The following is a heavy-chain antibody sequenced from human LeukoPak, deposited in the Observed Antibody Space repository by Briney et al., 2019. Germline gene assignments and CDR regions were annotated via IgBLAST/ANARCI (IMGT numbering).Heavy chain of an antibody. V-gene: IGHV3-30-3*01. CDR3: ARDGGVGATADAFDI. CDR1: GFTFSSYA. D-gene: IGHD1-26*01. J-gene: IGHJ3*02. Sequence: GGSLRLSCAASGFTFSSYAMHWVRQAPGKGLEWVAVISYDGSNKYYADSVKGRFTISRDNSKNTLYLQMNSLRAEDTAVYYCARDGGVGATADAFDIWGQGTMVTVSS. CDR2: ISYDGSNK.